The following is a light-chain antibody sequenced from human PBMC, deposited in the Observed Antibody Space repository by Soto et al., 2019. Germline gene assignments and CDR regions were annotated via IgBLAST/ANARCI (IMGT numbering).Light chain of an antibody. J-gene: IGKJ5*01. Sequence: DIQMTQSPSTLSASVGDRVTITCRAGQSISSWLAWYQQKPGKVPKLLIYMASGLHSGVPSRFSGSGSGTEFTLTISSVQPDDFATYYCQHYNSYPYTFGQGTRLEIK. V-gene: IGKV1-5*03. CDR1: QSISSW. CDR2: MAS. CDR3: QHYNSYPYT.